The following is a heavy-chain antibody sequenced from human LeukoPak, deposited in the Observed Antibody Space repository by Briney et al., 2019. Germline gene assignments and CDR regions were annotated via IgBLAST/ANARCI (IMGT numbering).Heavy chain of an antibody. V-gene: IGHV3-9*01. CDR3: AKDRGATFYYGSGSFDF. J-gene: IGHJ4*02. D-gene: IGHD3-10*01. Sequence: GRSLRLSCAASGFTFADYAMHWVRQAPGKGLEWVSDISWNSGSLGYADSVKGRFTISRDNAKNSLYLQMNSLRAKDTALYYCAKDRGATFYYGSGSFDFWGQGTLVTVSS. CDR2: ISWNSGSL. CDR1: GFTFADYA.